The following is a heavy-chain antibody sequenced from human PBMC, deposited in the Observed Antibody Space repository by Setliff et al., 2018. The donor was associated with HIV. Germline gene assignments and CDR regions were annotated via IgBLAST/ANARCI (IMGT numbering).Heavy chain of an antibody. CDR3: ARGPYSSGWYTLDY. CDR1: GYTFTGHY. CDR2: INAGNGNT. J-gene: IGHJ4*02. D-gene: IGHD6-19*01. V-gene: IGHV1-3*03. Sequence: ASVKVSCKASGYTFTGHYMHWVRQAPGQGLEWMGWINAGNGNTKYSQEFQGRVTITRDTSASTAYMELSSLRSEDMAVYYCARGPYSSGWYTLDYWGQGTLVTVSS.